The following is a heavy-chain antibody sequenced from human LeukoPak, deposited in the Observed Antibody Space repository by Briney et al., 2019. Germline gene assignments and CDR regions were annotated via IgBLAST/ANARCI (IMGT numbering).Heavy chain of an antibody. D-gene: IGHD4/OR15-4a*01. CDR3: ARDRPYGVFDN. CDR2: IYSGGST. V-gene: IGHV3-53*01. Sequence: GGSLRLSCAASGFTFSSNYMSWVRQAPGKGLEWVSVIYSGGSTYYADSVKGRFTISRDNTKNTLYLQMNSLRAEDTAVYYCARDRPYGVFDNWGQGTLVTVSS. J-gene: IGHJ4*02. CDR1: GFTFSSNY.